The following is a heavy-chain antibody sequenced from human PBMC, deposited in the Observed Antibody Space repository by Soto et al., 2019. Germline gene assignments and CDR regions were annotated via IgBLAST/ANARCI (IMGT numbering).Heavy chain of an antibody. CDR3: AREVVYYFDY. Sequence: SETLSLTCTVSGGSISSYYWSWIRQPPGKGLEWIGYIYYSGSTNYNPSLKSRVTISVDTSKNHFSLKLSSVTAADTAVYYCAREVVYYFDYWGQGPLVTVSS. CDR1: GGSISSYY. CDR2: IYYSGST. J-gene: IGHJ4*02. D-gene: IGHD2-15*01. V-gene: IGHV4-59*01.